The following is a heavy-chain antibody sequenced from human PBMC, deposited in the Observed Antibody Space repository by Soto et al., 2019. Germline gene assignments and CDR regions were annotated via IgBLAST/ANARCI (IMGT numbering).Heavy chain of an antibody. V-gene: IGHV1-18*01. Sequence: QVQLVQSGAEVKHPGASVKVSCKASGYTFTKYGIGWVRQAPGQGLEWMGWISAYNGNTNYAQKLQGRVTMTTDTSTSTAHMELRSLRSDDTAVYYCAREVAAAGGEYDFWGQGTLVTVSS. CDR1: GYTFTKYG. CDR2: ISAYNGNT. CDR3: AREVAAAGGEYDF. D-gene: IGHD6-13*01. J-gene: IGHJ4*02.